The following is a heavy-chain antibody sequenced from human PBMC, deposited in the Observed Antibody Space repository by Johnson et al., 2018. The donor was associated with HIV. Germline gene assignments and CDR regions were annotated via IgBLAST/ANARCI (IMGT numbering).Heavy chain of an antibody. CDR2: ISYDGSNK. CDR3: AKGLARGSIDAFDS. J-gene: IGHJ3*02. CDR1: GFTFSSYD. D-gene: IGHD2/OR15-2a*01. Sequence: QVQLVESGGGVVQPGRSLRLSCAASGFTFSSYDMHWVRQAPGKGLEWVALISYDGSNKYYADSVKGRFTISRDNSKTTLYLQMNSLRAEDTAVYFCAKGLARGSIDAFDSWGQGTMVTVSS. V-gene: IGHV3-30-3*01.